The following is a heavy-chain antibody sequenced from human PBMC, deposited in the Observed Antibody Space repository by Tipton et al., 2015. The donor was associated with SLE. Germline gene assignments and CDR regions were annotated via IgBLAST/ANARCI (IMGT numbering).Heavy chain of an antibody. D-gene: IGHD3-3*01. V-gene: IGHV4-34*01. CDR3: ARAFTYDYWSADSGTPSLAYFDY. CDR1: DGSLSNYY. J-gene: IGHJ4*01. Sequence: TLSLTCAVHDGSLSNYYWSWFRRPPGRGLEWIGEITRRGKTNYNPSLKSRVTISHDTSKDQFSLKVTSVTAADTAVYFCARAFTYDYWSADSGTPSLAYFDYWGHGTLVTVSS. CDR2: ITRRGKT.